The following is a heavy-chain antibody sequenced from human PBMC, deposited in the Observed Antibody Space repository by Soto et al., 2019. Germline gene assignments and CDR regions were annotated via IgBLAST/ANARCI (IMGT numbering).Heavy chain of an antibody. CDR2: IRSKAYGGTT. V-gene: IGHV3-49*03. D-gene: IGHD2-15*01. Sequence: GGSLRLSCTASGFTFGDYAMSWFRQAPGKGLEWVGFIRSKAYGGTTEYAASVKGRFTISRDDSKSIAYLQMNSLKTEDTAVYYCTRGWRGSAPYYYYGMDVWGQGTTVTVSS. CDR3: TRGWRGSAPYYYYGMDV. CDR1: GFTFGDYA. J-gene: IGHJ6*02.